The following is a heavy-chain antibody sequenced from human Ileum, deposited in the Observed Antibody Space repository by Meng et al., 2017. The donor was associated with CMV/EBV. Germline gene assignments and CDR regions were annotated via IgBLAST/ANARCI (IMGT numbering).Heavy chain of an antibody. J-gene: IGHJ4*02. V-gene: IGHV3-11*01. D-gene: IGHD4-17*01. CDR3: ARGNYGFDY. Sequence: CSTFGFPFGAYILPWARQGPERGLELFSYITGNGDLIYYADSVKGGFTISRDNAKSSLYLEINSLRAEDTAVYYCARGNYGFDYWGQGTLVTVSS. CDR1: GFPFGAYI. CDR2: ITGNGDLI.